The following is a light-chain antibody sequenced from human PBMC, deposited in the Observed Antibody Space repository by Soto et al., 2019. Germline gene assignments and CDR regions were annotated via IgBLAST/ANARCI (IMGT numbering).Light chain of an antibody. CDR1: QSISSW. Sequence: DLQMTQSPSTLSASVGDRATITGRASQSISSWLAWYQQKPGKAPKLLSYDATILESGVPSRLSGSGSGTEFTLTISSLQPDDFATYYCQQYNSYPWTFGQGTKVEIK. V-gene: IGKV1-5*01. CDR3: QQYNSYPWT. CDR2: DAT. J-gene: IGKJ1*01.